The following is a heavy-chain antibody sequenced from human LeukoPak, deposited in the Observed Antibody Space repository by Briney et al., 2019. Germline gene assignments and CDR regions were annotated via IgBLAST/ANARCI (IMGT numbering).Heavy chain of an antibody. V-gene: IGHV3-20*04. Sequence: GGSLRLSCAASGFTFDDYGMSWVRQAPGKGLEWVSAINWNGGSTGYADSVKGRFTISRDNAKNSLYLQMNSLRAEDTALYYCARAHPPTIFGVANPNDYWGQGTLVTVSS. CDR2: INWNGGST. D-gene: IGHD3-3*01. J-gene: IGHJ4*02. CDR3: ARAHPPTIFGVANPNDY. CDR1: GFTFDDYG.